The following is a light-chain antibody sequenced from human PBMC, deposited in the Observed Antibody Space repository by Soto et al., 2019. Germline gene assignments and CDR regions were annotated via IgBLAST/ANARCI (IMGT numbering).Light chain of an antibody. J-gene: IGKJ1*01. CDR1: QGIGNA. V-gene: IGKV1-13*02. Sequence: AIQMTQSPSSLSASVGDRVTISCGASQGIGNALGWYQKKPGKPPKVLIYGASNLESGVPSRLSGSGSGTEFTITIASLQTDDFATYYCQQYETFSGTFGPGTKVDIK. CDR2: GAS. CDR3: QQYETFSGT.